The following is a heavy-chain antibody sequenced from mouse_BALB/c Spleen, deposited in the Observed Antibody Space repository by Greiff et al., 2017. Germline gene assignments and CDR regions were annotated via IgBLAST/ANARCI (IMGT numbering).Heavy chain of an antibody. J-gene: IGHJ4*01. Sequence: VQLQQSGPGLVAPSQSLSITCTVSGFSLSRYSVHWVRQPPGKGLEWLGVIWGGGSTDYNSALKSRLSISKDNSKSQVFLKMNSLQTDDTAMYYCARNSLTGTNDAMDYWGQGTSVTVSS. CDR3: ARNSLTGTNDAMDY. D-gene: IGHD4-1*01. CDR2: IWGGGST. V-gene: IGHV2-6-4*01. CDR1: GFSLSRYS.